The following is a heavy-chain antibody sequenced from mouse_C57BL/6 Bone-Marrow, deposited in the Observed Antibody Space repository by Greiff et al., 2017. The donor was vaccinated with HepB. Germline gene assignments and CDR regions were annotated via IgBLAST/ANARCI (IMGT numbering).Heavy chain of an antibody. V-gene: IGHV7-1*01. CDR2: SRNKANDYTT. J-gene: IGHJ4*01. CDR3: AREGMDY. Sequence: EVHLVESGGGLVQSGRSLRLSCATSGFTFSDFYMEWVRQAPGKGLEWIAASRNKANDYTTEYSASVKGRFIVSRDTSQSILYLQMNALRAEDTAIYYCAREGMDYWGQGTSVTVSS. CDR1: GFTFSDFY.